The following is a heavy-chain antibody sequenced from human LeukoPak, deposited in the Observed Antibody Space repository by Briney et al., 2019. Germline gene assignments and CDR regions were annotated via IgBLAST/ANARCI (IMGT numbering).Heavy chain of an antibody. CDR1: EFTFSSYG. Sequence: TGGSLRLSXAASEFTFSSYGMHWVRQAPGKGVEWVAFIRYDGSDKYYADSVKGRFTISRDNSKNTLYLQMNSLRAEDTAVYYCAKAGQNSGWVFDPWGQGTLVTVSS. V-gene: IGHV3-30*02. J-gene: IGHJ5*02. D-gene: IGHD5-12*01. CDR3: AKAGQNSGWVFDP. CDR2: IRYDGSDK.